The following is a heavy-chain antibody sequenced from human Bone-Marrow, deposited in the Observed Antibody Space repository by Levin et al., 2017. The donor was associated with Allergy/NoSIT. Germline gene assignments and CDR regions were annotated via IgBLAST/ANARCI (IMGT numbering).Heavy chain of an antibody. Sequence: HAGGSLRLSCAASGFIFSNYAMNWVRQAPGKGLEWVSQISGSGGNTHYADSVKGRFTFSRDNSKNTLYLHMNRLRAEDTAVYYCAGYDTSAYHSPFDYWGQGTLVTVSS. J-gene: IGHJ4*02. CDR2: ISGSGGNT. CDR3: AGYDTSAYHSPFDY. D-gene: IGHD3-22*01. V-gene: IGHV3-23*01. CDR1: GFIFSNYA.